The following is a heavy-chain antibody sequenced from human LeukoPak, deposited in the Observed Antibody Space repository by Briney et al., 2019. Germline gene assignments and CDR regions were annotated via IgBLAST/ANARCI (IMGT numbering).Heavy chain of an antibody. CDR2: ISSSGSTK. D-gene: IGHD4-23*01. V-gene: IGHV3-11*01. Sequence: GLSLRLSCAASVFTFSVYYMSWIPHAPGKGLVWVSYISSSGSTKFYADSVKGRFTISRDNAKHSLSLQMNSLRAEDTAVYYCARDRGDYGGSFDYWGRGTLVIVSS. J-gene: IGHJ4*02. CDR3: ARDRGDYGGSFDY. CDR1: VFTFSVYY.